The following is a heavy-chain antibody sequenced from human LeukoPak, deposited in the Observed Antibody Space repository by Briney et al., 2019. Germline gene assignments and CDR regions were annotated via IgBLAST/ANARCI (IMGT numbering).Heavy chain of an antibody. J-gene: IGHJ3*02. D-gene: IGHD2-2*01. Sequence: GSLRLSCAASGFTFSSYEMNWVRQAPGKGLEWVSYISRSGSTIYYADSVKGRFTISRNNAKNSLYLQMNSLTAEDTAVYYCAMIVVVPARAFDIWGQGTMVTVSS. CDR2: ISRSGSTI. CDR1: GFTFSSYE. V-gene: IGHV3-48*03. CDR3: AMIVVVPARAFDI.